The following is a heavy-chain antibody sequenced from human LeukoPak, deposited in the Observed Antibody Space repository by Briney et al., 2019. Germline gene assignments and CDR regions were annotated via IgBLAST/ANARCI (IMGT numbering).Heavy chain of an antibody. CDR3: ARHPNNNYDDTTTYTY. J-gene: IGHJ4*02. Sequence: AGESLKTSCKGSGYSFATYWIGWGRQMPGKGLEWMAIIYPGDSDTRYSPSFQGQVTVSADKSISTAYLQWSSLKASDTAMYYCARHPNNNYDDTTTYTYWGQGTLVTVSS. CDR2: IYPGDSDT. V-gene: IGHV5-51*01. CDR1: GYSFATYW. D-gene: IGHD2/OR15-2a*01.